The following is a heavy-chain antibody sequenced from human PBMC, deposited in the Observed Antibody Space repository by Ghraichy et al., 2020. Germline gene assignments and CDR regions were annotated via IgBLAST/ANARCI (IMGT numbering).Heavy chain of an antibody. V-gene: IGHV3-15*05. CDR1: GFTFSNAW. Sequence: GGSLRLSCAASGFTFSNAWMSWVRQAPGKGLEWVGRIKSKSDGGTTDYAAPVKGRFTISRDDSKNTLYLEMNSLKSEDTAVYYCTTDWTVSRFDNWGQGTLVTV. CDR3: TTDWTVSRFDN. J-gene: IGHJ4*02. CDR2: IKSKSDGGTT. D-gene: IGHD3/OR15-3a*01.